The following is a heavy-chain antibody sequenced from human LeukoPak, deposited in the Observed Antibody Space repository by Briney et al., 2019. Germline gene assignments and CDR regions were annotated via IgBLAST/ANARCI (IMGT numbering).Heavy chain of an antibody. Sequence: SQTLSLTCTVSGGSISGGSYYWSWIRQPAGKGLEWIGRIYTSGSTNYSPSLKSRVTISVDTSKNQFSLKVTSVTAADTAVYYCASGGYSGSYYTPPDYWGRGTLVTVSS. J-gene: IGHJ4*02. D-gene: IGHD1-26*01. CDR3: ASGGYSGSYYTPPDY. CDR1: GGSISGGSYY. CDR2: IYTSGST. V-gene: IGHV4-61*02.